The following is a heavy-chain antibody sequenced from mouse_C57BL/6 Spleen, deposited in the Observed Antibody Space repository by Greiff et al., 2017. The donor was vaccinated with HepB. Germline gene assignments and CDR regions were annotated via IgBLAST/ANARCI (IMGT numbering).Heavy chain of an antibody. Sequence: QVQLQQSGAELVRPGTSVKMSCKASGYTFTNYWIGWAKQRPGHGLEWIGDIYPGGGYTNYNEKFKGKATLTADKSSSTAYMQFSSLTSEDSAIYYCARGDDYGWFAYWGQGTLVTVSA. D-gene: IGHD2-4*01. J-gene: IGHJ3*01. V-gene: IGHV1-63*01. CDR3: ARGDDYGWFAY. CDR2: IYPGGGYT. CDR1: GYTFTNYW.